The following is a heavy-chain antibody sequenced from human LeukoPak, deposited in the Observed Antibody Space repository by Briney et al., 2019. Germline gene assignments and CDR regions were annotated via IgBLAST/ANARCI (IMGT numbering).Heavy chain of an antibody. CDR1: GFTFSSYA. CDR2: IKQDGSEK. D-gene: IGHD7-27*01. J-gene: IGHJ6*03. CDR3: ARGWGYYYYMDV. Sequence: PGGSLRLSCAASGFTFSSYAMSWVRQAPGKGLEWVANIKQDGSEKYYVDSVKGRFTISRDNAKNSLYLQMNSLRAEDTAVYYCARGWGYYYYMDVWGKGTTVTVSS. V-gene: IGHV3-7*01.